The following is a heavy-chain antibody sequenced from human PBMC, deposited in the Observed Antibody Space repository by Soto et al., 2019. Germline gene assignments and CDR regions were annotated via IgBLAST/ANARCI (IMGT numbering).Heavy chain of an antibody. D-gene: IGHD2-2*01. CDR1: GGSISSSSYY. Sequence: SETLSLTCTVSGGSISSSSYYWGWIRQPPGKGLEWIGSINHSGSTNYNPSLKSRVTISVDTSKNQFSLKLSSVTAADTAVYYCARGRGFCSSTSCYDYYYYMDLRGKGTSVTVSS. V-gene: IGHV4-39*07. J-gene: IGHJ6*03. CDR3: ARGRGFCSSTSCYDYYYYMDL. CDR2: INHSGST.